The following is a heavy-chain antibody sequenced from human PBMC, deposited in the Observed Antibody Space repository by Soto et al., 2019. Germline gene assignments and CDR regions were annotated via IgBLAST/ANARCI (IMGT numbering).Heavy chain of an antibody. CDR3: ARGVYDSSGYYSTVTYWYFDL. V-gene: IGHV4-30-2*01. J-gene: IGHJ2*01. Sequence: QLQLQESGSGLVKPSQTLSLTCAVSGGSISGGGFSWNWIRQPPGKGLEWVGYISHSGNTFYNPSLMSRVTISVDTSKNQCSLRLTSMTAAATAVYYCARGVYDSSGYYSTVTYWYFDLWGRGTLVTVYS. D-gene: IGHD3-22*01. CDR2: ISHSGNT. CDR1: GGSISGGGFS.